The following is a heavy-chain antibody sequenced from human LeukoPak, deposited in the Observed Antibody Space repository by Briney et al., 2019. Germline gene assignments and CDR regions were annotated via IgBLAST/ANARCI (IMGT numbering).Heavy chain of an antibody. CDR3: ARDIDSSGYYFDY. CDR2: INRSGST. Sequence: SETLSLTCAVYGGSFSGYYWSWIRQPPGKGLEWIGEINRSGSTNYNPSLKSRVTISVDTSKNQFSLKLSSVTAADTAVYYCARDIDSSGYYFDYWGQGTLVTVSS. J-gene: IGHJ4*02. D-gene: IGHD3-22*01. CDR1: GGSFSGYY. V-gene: IGHV4-34*01.